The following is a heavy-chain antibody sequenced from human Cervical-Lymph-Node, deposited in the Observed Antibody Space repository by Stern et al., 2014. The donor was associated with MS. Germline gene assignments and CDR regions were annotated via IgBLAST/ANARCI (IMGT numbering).Heavy chain of an antibody. D-gene: IGHD6-13*01. V-gene: IGHV1-3*01. CDR1: GYTFTSYA. CDR3: ARETFSLSSSWSLIFDY. CDR2: INAGNGNT. J-gene: IGHJ4*02. Sequence: QDQLVQSGAEVKKPGASVKVSCKASGYTFTSYAMHWVRQAPGQRLEWMGWINAGNGNTKYSQKFQGRVTITRDTSASTAYMELSSLRSEDTAVYYCARETFSLSSSWSLIFDYWGQGTLVTVSS.